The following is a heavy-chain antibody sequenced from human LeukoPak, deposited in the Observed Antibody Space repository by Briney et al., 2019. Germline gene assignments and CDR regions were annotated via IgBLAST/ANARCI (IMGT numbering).Heavy chain of an antibody. J-gene: IGHJ4*02. CDR1: GYTFTSYG. V-gene: IGHV1-18*01. Sequence: ASVKVSCKASGYTFTSYGITWVRQAPGQGLEWMGWISGYNSNTNYAQKLQGRVTMTTDTSTRTAYMELRSLRSDDTAVYYCARDPRFRVGEMSTFDYWGQGTLVTVSS. CDR3: ARDPRFRVGEMSTFDY. CDR2: ISGYNSNT. D-gene: IGHD3-16*01.